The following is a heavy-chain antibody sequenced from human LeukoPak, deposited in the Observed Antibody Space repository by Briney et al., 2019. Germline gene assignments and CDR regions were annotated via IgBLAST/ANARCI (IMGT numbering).Heavy chain of an antibody. CDR3: AKDIVPKILEANYYYYMDV. J-gene: IGHJ6*03. Sequence: PGGSLRLSCAASGFTFDDYAMHWVRQAPGKGLEWVSLISWDGGSTYYADSVKGRFTISRDNSKNSLYLQMNSLRAEDTALYYCAKDIVPKILEANYYYYMDVWGKGTTVTVSS. D-gene: IGHD6-6*01. CDR1: GFTFDDYA. V-gene: IGHV3-43D*03. CDR2: ISWDGGST.